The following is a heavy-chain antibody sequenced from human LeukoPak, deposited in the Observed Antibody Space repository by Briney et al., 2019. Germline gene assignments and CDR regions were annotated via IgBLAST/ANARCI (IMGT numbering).Heavy chain of an antibody. CDR3: ARVARYCSSTSCYTSYGMDV. Sequence: SETLSLTCAAYGGSFSGYYWSWIRQPPGKGLEWIGEINHSGSTNYNPSLKSRVTISVDTSKNQFSLKLSSVTAADTAVYYCARVARYCSSTSCYTSYGMDVWGQGTTVTVSS. CDR1: GGSFSGYY. D-gene: IGHD2-2*02. V-gene: IGHV4-34*01. CDR2: INHSGST. J-gene: IGHJ6*02.